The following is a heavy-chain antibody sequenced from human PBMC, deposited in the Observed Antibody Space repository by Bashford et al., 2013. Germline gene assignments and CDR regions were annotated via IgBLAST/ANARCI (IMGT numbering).Heavy chain of an antibody. CDR3: ANSPDKGY. Sequence: SETLSLTCAVSGGAIINDADYWTWVRQLPGKGLEWIGYIYYGGTTYSNPSLKGRFTISRDNSENTLFLQMTSLRVEDTAVYYCANSPDKGYWGQGTLVTVSS. CDR2: IYYGGTT. D-gene: IGHD3-9*01. V-gene: IGHV4-30-2*03. J-gene: IGHJ4*02. CDR1: GGAIINDADY.